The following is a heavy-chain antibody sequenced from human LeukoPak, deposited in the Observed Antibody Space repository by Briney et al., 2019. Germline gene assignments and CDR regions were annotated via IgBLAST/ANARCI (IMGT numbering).Heavy chain of an antibody. CDR1: GFTVSSNS. CDR2: ISSSGSTI. Sequence: QPGGSLRLSCTVSGFTVSSNSMNWVRQAPGKGLEWVSYISSSGSTIYYADSVKGRFTISRDNAKNSLYLQMNSLRAEDTAVYYCAELGITMIGGVWGKGTTVTISS. J-gene: IGHJ6*04. CDR3: AELGITMIGGV. D-gene: IGHD3-10*02. V-gene: IGHV3-48*04.